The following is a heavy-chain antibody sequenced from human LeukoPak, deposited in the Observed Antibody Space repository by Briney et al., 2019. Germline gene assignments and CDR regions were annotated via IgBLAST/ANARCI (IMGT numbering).Heavy chain of an antibody. D-gene: IGHD3-22*01. V-gene: IGHV3-23*01. CDR1: GFTFSRYA. CDR2: ISGSGGST. J-gene: IGHJ4*02. Sequence: PGGSLRLSCAASGFTFSRYAMSWVRQAPGKGLEWVSAISGSGGSTYYADSVKGRFTISRDNSKNTLYLQMNSLRAEDTAVYYCAKGEYYYDSSGYYYGFDYWGQGTLVTVSS. CDR3: AKGEYYYDSSGYYYGFDY.